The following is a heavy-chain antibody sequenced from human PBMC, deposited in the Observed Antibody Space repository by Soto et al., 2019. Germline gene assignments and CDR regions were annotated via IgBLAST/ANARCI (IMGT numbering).Heavy chain of an antibody. Sequence: QIQLVQSGGDVKTPGASVKVSCTTSRYTFTSHGIAWVRQAPGQGLEWMGWISTFNGKTDYAQKFQGRVTMTADTITSTVHMELRSLRSDDTAVYYCARLLTEGATFREDAFDLWGPGTKVTPSS. V-gene: IGHV1-18*01. D-gene: IGHD3-9*01. CDR1: RYTFTSHG. CDR2: ISTFNGKT. CDR3: ARLLTEGATFREDAFDL. J-gene: IGHJ3*01.